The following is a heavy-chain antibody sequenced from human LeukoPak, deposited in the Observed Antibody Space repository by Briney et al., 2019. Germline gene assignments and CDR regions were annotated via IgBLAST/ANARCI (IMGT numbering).Heavy chain of an antibody. CDR3: GRLTS. Sequence: PGGSLRLSCAASGFTVSTNYMSWVRQASGKGLEWVSVISSGGNTYYADSVKGRFTISRDNSKNTMYLQMNSLRAEDTAVYYCGRLTSWGQGTLVTVSS. D-gene: IGHD1-1*01. V-gene: IGHV3-53*01. CDR1: GFTVSTNY. CDR2: ISSGGNT. J-gene: IGHJ4*02.